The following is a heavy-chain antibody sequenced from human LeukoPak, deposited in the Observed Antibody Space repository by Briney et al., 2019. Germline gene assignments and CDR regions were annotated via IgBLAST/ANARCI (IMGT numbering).Heavy chain of an antibody. CDR2: ISYDGSNK. CDR1: GFTFSSYA. CDR3: ARDSGWLGDFDY. Sequence: GGSLRLSCAASGFTFSSYAMHWVRQAPGKGLEWVAVISYDGSNKYYADSVKGRFTISRDNSKNTLCLQMNSLRAEDTAVYYCARDSGWLGDFDYWGQGTLVTVSS. V-gene: IGHV3-30-3*01. D-gene: IGHD3-10*01. J-gene: IGHJ4*02.